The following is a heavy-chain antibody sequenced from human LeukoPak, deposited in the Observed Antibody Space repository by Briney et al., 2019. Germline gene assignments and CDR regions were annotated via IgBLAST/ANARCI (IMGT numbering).Heavy chain of an antibody. CDR2: IYYSGST. J-gene: IGHJ4*02. CDR3: ASDGVIGSSGY. CDR1: GGSISSSSYY. D-gene: IGHD3-16*02. V-gene: IGHV4-39*07. Sequence: SETLSLTCTVSGGSISSSSYYWGWIRQPPGKGLEWIGSIYYSGSTYYNPSLKSRVTISVDTSKNQFSLKLSSVTAADTAVYYCASDGVIGSSGYWGQGTLVTVSS.